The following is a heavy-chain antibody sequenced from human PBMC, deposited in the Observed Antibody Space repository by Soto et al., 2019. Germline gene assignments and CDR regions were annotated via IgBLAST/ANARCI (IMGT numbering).Heavy chain of an antibody. CDR1: GFTFSSYA. CDR3: VSHPNWGGH. CDR2: ISGSGGST. J-gene: IGHJ4*02. D-gene: IGHD7-27*01. V-gene: IGHV3-23*01. Sequence: GGSLRLSCAASGFTFSSYAMSWVRQAPGKGLEWVSAISGSGGSTYYAGSVKGRFTISRDNSKNTLYLQMKSLRAEDTAVYYCVSHPNWGGHWGQGTLVTVSS.